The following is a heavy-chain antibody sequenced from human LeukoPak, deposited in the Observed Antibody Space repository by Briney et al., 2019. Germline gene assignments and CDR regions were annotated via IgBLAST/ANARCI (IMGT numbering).Heavy chain of an antibody. D-gene: IGHD1/OR15-1a*01. CDR3: ARNKRADI. J-gene: IGHJ3*02. V-gene: IGHV3-7*01. CDR1: GFTFSSYG. Sequence: GGSLRLSCAASGFTFSSYGMHWVRQAPGKGLEWVANIKQDGSEKNYVDSVKGRFTFSRDNAKNSLSLQMISLRAEDTAVYYCARNKRADIWGQGTMVTVSS. CDR2: IKQDGSEK.